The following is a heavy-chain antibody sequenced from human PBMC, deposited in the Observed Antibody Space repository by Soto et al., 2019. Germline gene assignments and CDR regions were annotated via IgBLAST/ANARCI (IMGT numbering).Heavy chain of an antibody. D-gene: IGHD5-12*01. V-gene: IGHV1-18*01. CDR1: GYSFSSYS. CDR2: VSAYNGKT. Sequence: QVQLVESRTEVKMPGASVKISCKTSGYSFSSYSISWVRQAPGQGLEWMGWVSAYNGKTNYAQNLQGRVTMTTDTATSTAHMELRSLTSDDTAVYYCARDGGSIDYWGQGTLVTVSS. J-gene: IGHJ4*02. CDR3: ARDGGSIDY.